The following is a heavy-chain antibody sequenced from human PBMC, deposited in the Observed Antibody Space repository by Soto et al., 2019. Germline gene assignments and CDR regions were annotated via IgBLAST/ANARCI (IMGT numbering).Heavy chain of an antibody. CDR3: AKDGGYAYYDSSGYYFAY. V-gene: IGHV3-23*01. J-gene: IGHJ4*02. D-gene: IGHD3-22*01. CDR2: ISGSGGST. CDR1: GFTFSSYA. Sequence: EVQLLESGGGLVQPGGSLRLSCAASGFTFSSYAMSWVRQAPGKGLEWVSAISGSGGSTYYADSVKGRFTISRDNSKNTLYLKMNSLRTEDTDVYYCAKDGGYAYYDSSGYYFAYWGQGTLVTVSS.